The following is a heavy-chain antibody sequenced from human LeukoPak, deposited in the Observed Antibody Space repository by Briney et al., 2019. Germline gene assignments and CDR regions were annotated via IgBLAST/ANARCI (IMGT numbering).Heavy chain of an antibody. J-gene: IGHJ6*02. CDR1: GGSISTDDNY. D-gene: IGHD1-1*01. V-gene: IGHV4-30-4*01. CDR2: TYHNENT. CDR3: ARDREGGSNWHGGDYYGIDV. Sequence: SETLSLTCTVSGGSISTDDNYWNWIRQSPGKGLEWIGYTYHNENTYYNPSLKSRVVMSVDTSKNQFSLKLSSVTAADTAVYYCARDREGGSNWHGGDYYGIDVWGPGTTVTVSS.